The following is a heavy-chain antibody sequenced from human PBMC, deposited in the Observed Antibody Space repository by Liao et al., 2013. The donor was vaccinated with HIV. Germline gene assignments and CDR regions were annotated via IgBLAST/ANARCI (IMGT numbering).Heavy chain of an antibody. CDR2: IYHSGST. Sequence: QLQLQESGSGLVKPSQTLSLTCAVSGGSISSGGYSWSWIRQPPGKGLEWIGYIYHSGSTYYNPSLKSRVTISVDRSKNQFSLKLSSVTAADTAVYYCARVPYYYDSSGYYNWYFDLWAVAPGHCLL. CDR1: GGSISSGGYS. D-gene: IGHD3-22*01. J-gene: IGHJ2*01. V-gene: IGHV4-30-2*01. CDR3: ARVPYYYDSSGYYNWYFDL.